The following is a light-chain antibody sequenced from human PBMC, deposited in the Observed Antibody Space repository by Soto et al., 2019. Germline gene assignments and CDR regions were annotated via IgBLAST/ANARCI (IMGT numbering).Light chain of an antibody. CDR1: QSISSN. CDR3: QQRSNWPRWT. J-gene: IGKJ1*01. CDR2: GAS. V-gene: IGKV3-15*01. Sequence: EIVLTQSPGTLSLSPGKRATLSCRASQSISSNLAWYQQKPGQAPRLLIYGASTRATGIPARFSGSGSGTEFTLTISSLQSEDFAVYYCQQRSNWPRWTFGQGTKVDIK.